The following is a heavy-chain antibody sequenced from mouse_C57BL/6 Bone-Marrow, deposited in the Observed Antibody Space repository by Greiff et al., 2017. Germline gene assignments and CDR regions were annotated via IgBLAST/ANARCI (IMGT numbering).Heavy chain of an antibody. J-gene: IGHJ4*01. CDR2: IYIGNGYT. D-gene: IGHD1-1*01. CDR1: GYTFTSYG. V-gene: IGHV1-58*01. CDR3: ARSDGSRYYYAMDY. Sequence: EVQRVESGAELVRPGSSVKMSCKTSGYTFTSYGINWVKQRPGQGLEWIGYIYIGNGYTEYNEKFKGKATLTSDTSSSTAYMQLSSLTSEDSAIYFCARSDGSRYYYAMDYWGQGTSVTVSS.